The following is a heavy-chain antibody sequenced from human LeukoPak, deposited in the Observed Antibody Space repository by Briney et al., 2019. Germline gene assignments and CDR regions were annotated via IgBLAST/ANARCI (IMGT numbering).Heavy chain of an antibody. D-gene: IGHD2-21*01. CDR3: ARPQSLFRNYDAFDI. J-gene: IGHJ3*02. V-gene: IGHV1-3*01. Sequence: ASVKVSCKASGYTFTSYAMHWVRQAPGQRLEWMGWINAGNGNTKYSQKFQGRVTMTRDTSLSTAYMELSRLRSEDTAVYYCARPQSLFRNYDAFDIWGQGTMVTVSS. CDR2: INAGNGNT. CDR1: GYTFTSYA.